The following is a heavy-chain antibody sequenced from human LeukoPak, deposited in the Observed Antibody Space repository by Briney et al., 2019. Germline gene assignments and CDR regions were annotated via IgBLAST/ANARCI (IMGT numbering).Heavy chain of an antibody. J-gene: IGHJ4*02. Sequence: PSATLSLTCAVYGGSFSGYYWSWVRQPPGKGLGWLGEINHSGSTNYNPSLKSRVTISVDTSKNQFSLKLSSVTAADTAVYYCARHPPPNFDFWRGYSGGYFDFWGQGNLVTVSS. CDR2: INHSGST. CDR1: GGSFSGYY. D-gene: IGHD3-3*01. V-gene: IGHV4-34*01. CDR3: ARHPPPNFDFWRGYSGGYFDF.